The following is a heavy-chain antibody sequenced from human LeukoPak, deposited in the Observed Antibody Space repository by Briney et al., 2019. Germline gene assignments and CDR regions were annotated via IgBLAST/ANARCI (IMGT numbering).Heavy chain of an antibody. CDR2: IYYSGST. J-gene: IGHJ4*02. CDR1: GGSIGSGGYY. V-gene: IGHV4-31*03. Sequence: SQTLSLTCTVSGGSIGSGGYYWSWIRQHLGKGLEWIGYIYYSGSTYYNPSLKSRVTISVDTSKNQFSLKLSSVTAADTAVYYCARSGGFMVRGVLYWGQGTLVTVSS. CDR3: ARSGGFMVRGVLY. D-gene: IGHD3-10*01.